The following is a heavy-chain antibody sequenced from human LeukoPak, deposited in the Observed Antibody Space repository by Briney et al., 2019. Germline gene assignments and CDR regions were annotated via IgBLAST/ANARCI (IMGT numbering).Heavy chain of an antibody. V-gene: IGHV1-18*04. CDR1: GYTFTGYY. J-gene: IGHJ3*02. CDR3: ARGRKWELLVAFDI. CDR2: ISAYNGNT. Sequence: GASVKVSCKASGYTFTGYYMHWVRQAPGQGLEWMGWISAYNGNTNYAQKLQGRVTMTTDTSTSTAYMELRSLRSDDTAVYYCARGRKWELLVAFDIWGQGTMVTVSS. D-gene: IGHD1-26*01.